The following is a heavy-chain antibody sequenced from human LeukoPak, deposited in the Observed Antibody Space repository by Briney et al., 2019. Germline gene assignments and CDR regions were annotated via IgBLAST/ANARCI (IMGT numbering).Heavy chain of an antibody. CDR1: GFTFSSYS. D-gene: IGHD1-26*01. V-gene: IGHV3-23*01. CDR3: AKVLTRSYSVRPYYFDY. Sequence: GGSLRLSCAASGFTFSSYSMNWVRQAPGKGLEWVSAISGSGGSTYYADSVKGRFTISRDNSKNTLYLQMNSLRAEDTAVYYCAKVLTRSYSVRPYYFDYWGQGTLVTVSS. J-gene: IGHJ4*02. CDR2: ISGSGGST.